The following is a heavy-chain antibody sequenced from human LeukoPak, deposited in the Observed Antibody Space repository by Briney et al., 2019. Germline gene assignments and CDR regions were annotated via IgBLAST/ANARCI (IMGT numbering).Heavy chain of an antibody. J-gene: IGHJ4*02. CDR2: IYYSGST. CDR1: GGSISSYY. V-gene: IGHV4-59*12. CDR3: ARDHTLQKSTMVRGVIITPSFDY. Sequence: SETLSLTCTVSGGSISSYYWSWIRQPPGKGLEWIGFIYYSGSTNYNPSLKSRVTISVDTSKNQFTLKLSSVTAADTAVYYCARDHTLQKSTMVRGVIITPSFDYWGQGTLVTVSS. D-gene: IGHD3-10*01.